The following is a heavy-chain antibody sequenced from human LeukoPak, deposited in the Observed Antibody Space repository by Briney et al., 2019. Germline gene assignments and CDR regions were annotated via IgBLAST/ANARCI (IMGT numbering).Heavy chain of an antibody. D-gene: IGHD3-16*01. Sequence: GGSLRLSCAASGFSFRNYGMHWVRQAPGKGLEWVAVISYDGRDQYYVDSVKGRFTVSRDTSKNTLSLQMNSLRAEDTAVYYCXXXXXRETIMIHLDNWGQGTLVTVSS. V-gene: IGHV3-30*03. CDR2: ISYDGRDQ. CDR3: XXXXXRETIMIHLDN. CDR1: GFSFRNYG. J-gene: IGHJ4*02.